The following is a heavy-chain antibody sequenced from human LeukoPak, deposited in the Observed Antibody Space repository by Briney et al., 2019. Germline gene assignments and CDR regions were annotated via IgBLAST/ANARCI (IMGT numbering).Heavy chain of an antibody. CDR2: ISYDGSNK. CDR3: AKDRHAPGRYCSSVTCFPFDP. CDR1: GFTFSSYA. Sequence: PGGSLRLSCAASGFTFSSYAMHWVRQAPGKGLEWVAVISYDGSNKYYADSVKGRFTISRDNSKNTLYLQMNSLRAEDTAVYYCAKDRHAPGRYCSSVTCFPFDPWGQGTLVTVSS. D-gene: IGHD2-2*01. J-gene: IGHJ5*02. V-gene: IGHV3-30*04.